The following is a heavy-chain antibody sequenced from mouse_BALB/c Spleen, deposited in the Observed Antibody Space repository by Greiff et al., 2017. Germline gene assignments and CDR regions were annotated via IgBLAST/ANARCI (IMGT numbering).Heavy chain of an antibody. D-gene: IGHD2-2*01. Sequence: QVQLQQPGAELVRPGASVTLSCKASGYTFTSYWMQWVKQRPGQGLEWIGAIYPGDGDTRYTQKFKGKATLTADKSSSTAYMQLSSLASEDSAVYYCAREGGYYYAMDYWGQGTSVTVSS. J-gene: IGHJ4*01. CDR1: GYTFTSYW. V-gene: IGHV1-87*01. CDR2: IYPGDGDT. CDR3: AREGGYYYAMDY.